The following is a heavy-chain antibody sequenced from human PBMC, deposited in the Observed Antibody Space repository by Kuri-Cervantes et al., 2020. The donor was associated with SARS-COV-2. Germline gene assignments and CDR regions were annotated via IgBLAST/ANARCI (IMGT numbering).Heavy chain of an antibody. Sequence: GSLRLSCTVSGGSISSYYWSWIRQPPGKGLEWIGYIYYSGSTNYNPSLKSRVTISVDTSKNQFSLKLSSVTAADTAMYYCASLLLGYCTGGVCHGLGAFDIWGQGTMVTVSS. J-gene: IGHJ3*02. V-gene: IGHV4-59*01. CDR1: GGSISSYY. D-gene: IGHD2-8*02. CDR2: IYYSGST. CDR3: ASLLLGYCTGGVCHGLGAFDI.